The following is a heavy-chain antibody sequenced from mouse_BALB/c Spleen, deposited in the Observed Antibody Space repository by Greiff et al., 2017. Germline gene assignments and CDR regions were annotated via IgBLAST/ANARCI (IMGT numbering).Heavy chain of an antibody. D-gene: IGHD4-1*01. CDR2: ISSGSSTI. CDR3: ARSWDVAY. CDR1: GFTFSSFG. Sequence: EVNVVESGGGLVQPGGSRKLSCAASGFTFSSFGMHWVRQAPEKGLEWVAYISSGSSTIYYADTVKGRFTISRDNPKNTLFLQMTSLRSEDTAMYYCARSWDVAYWGQGTLVTVSA. V-gene: IGHV5-17*02. J-gene: IGHJ3*01.